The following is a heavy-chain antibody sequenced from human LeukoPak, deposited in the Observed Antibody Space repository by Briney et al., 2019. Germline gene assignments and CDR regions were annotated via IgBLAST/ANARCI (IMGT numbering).Heavy chain of an antibody. CDR1: GFTFSSYS. D-gene: IGHD6-13*01. Sequence: GGSLRLSCAASGFTFSSYSMNWVRQAPGKGLEWVSFISSSSSYIYYADSVKGRFTISRDNAKNSLYLQMNSLRAEDTAVYYCARQASSSWSFDYWGQGTLVTVSS. CDR2: ISSSSSYI. V-gene: IGHV3-21*01. J-gene: IGHJ4*02. CDR3: ARQASSSWSFDY.